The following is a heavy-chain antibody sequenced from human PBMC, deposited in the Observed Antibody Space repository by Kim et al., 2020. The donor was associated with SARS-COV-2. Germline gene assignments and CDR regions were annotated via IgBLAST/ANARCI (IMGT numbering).Heavy chain of an antibody. CDR3: ARDRDGDYGTFDY. V-gene: IGHV3-11*01. J-gene: IGHJ4*02. D-gene: IGHD4-17*01. Sequence: SAGDLQGRFTISRANAKNSLYLHMNSRRAEDTAVYYCARDRDGDYGTFDYWGQGTLVTVSS.